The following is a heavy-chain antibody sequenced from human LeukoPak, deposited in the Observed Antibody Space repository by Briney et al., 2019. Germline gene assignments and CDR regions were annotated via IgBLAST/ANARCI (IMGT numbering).Heavy chain of an antibody. CDR2: GHYSGNT. CDR1: GPSITSYY. J-gene: IGHJ4*02. D-gene: IGHD2-8*01. V-gene: IGHV4-59*08. CDR3: AKWASDNRAFDL. Sequence: SETLSLTCTVSGPSITSYYWNWLRQAPGQGPEWIGYGHYSGNTKYNPPLKSRVTISVDTSKNQFSLRLSSVTAADTAVYFCAKWASDNRAFDLWGQGTLVTVSS.